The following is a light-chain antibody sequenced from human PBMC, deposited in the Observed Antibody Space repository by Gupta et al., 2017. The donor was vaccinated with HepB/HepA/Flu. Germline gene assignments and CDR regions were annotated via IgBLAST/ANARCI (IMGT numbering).Light chain of an antibody. V-gene: IGKV3D-15*01. CDR3: QQEQTPYT. Sequence: EIVMTQSPATLSVSPGERVSLSCRASESVLYNLAWYQQKPGQAPRLLIYGASTSASGTPARISGSGSATDFTLTSRGRQSEDLAFYYGQQEQTPYTFGQGTKVEIK. CDR1: ESVLYN. J-gene: IGKJ1*01. CDR2: GAS.